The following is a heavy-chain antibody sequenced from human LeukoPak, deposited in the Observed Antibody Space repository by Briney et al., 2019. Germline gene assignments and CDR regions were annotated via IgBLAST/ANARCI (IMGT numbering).Heavy chain of an antibody. J-gene: IGHJ6*02. V-gene: IGHV3-43*02. Sequence: PGGSLRLSCAASGFTFDDYAMHWVRQAPGKGLEWVSLISGDGGSTYYADSVEGRFTISRDSSKNSLYLQMNSLRTEDTALYYCAKENGYCSFVRYGMDVWGQGTTVTVSS. D-gene: IGHD2-15*01. CDR3: AKENGYCSFVRYGMDV. CDR2: ISGDGGST. CDR1: GFTFDDYA.